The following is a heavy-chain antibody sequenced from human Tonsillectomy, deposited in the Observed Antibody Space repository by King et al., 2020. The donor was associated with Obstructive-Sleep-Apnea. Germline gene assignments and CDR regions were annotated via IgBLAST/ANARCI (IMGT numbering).Heavy chain of an antibody. CDR2: LSGSGGST. CDR3: ARGAREENVDWLLYLDY. V-gene: IGHV3-23*04. Sequence: VQLVESGGGLVQPGGSLRLSCAASGFTFSRYAMTWVRQTPGKGLECVSGLSGSGGSTYFADSVKGRFTISRDNSKNTLYLQMNSLRAEDTAVYYCARGAREENVDWLLYLDYWGQGTQVTVSS. J-gene: IGHJ4*02. D-gene: IGHD3-9*01. CDR1: GFTFSRYA.